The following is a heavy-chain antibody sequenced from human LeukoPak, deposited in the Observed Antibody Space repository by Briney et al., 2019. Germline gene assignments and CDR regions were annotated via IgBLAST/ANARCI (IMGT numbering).Heavy chain of an antibody. D-gene: IGHD2-15*01. CDR3: ARWSCSGGSCYPGYAFDI. CDR2: IYYSGST. V-gene: IGHV4-59*01. CDR1: GGSISSYY. J-gene: IGHJ3*02. Sequence: PSETLSLTCTVSGGSISSYYWSWIRQPPGKGLEWIGYIYYSGSTNYNPSLKSRVTISVDTSKNQFSLKLSSVTAADTAVYYCARWSCSGGSCYPGYAFDIGGQGTMFTVSS.